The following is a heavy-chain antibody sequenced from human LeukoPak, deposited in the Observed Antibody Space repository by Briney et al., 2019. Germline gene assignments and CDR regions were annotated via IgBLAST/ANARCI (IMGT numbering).Heavy chain of an antibody. V-gene: IGHV4-30-2*01. Sequence: SETLSLTCTVSGGSISSGGYYWSWIRQPPGKGLEWIGYIYHSGSTYYNPSLKSRVTISVDTSKNQFSLKLSSVTAADTAVYYCARVGGYSSSYFDYWGQGTLVTVSS. J-gene: IGHJ4*02. CDR1: GGSISSGGYY. CDR2: IYHSGST. D-gene: IGHD6-6*01. CDR3: ARVGGYSSSYFDY.